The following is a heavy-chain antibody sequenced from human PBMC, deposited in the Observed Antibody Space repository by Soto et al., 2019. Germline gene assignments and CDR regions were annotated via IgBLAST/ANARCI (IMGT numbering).Heavy chain of an antibody. CDR2: IGGTT. V-gene: IGHV3-15*04. D-gene: IGHD5-18*01. J-gene: IGHJ4*02. Sequence: PGGSLRLSCAASGFPFSGFAMSWGRQGPGKGLEWVSRIGGTTDFAAPVKGRFTISRDDSQNTLYLQMDSLKTEDTAVYYCSHGYYQYFNSWGPGTLVTVSS. CDR1: GFPFSGFA. CDR3: SHGYYQYFNS.